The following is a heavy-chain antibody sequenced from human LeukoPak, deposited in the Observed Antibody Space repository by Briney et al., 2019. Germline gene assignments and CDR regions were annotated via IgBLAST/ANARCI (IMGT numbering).Heavy chain of an antibody. J-gene: IGHJ4*02. Sequence: SETLSLTCTVSDGSITNYDWSWVRQPPGKGLEFIGHVHYSGTTNYNPSLRSRVTISIDTSKQHFFLQLKFVPATDTAVYYCARGYGDFRVEGRYFHSWGQGTLVTVSS. CDR1: DGSITNYD. CDR3: ARGYGDFRVEGRYFHS. D-gene: IGHD4-17*01. CDR2: VHYSGTT. V-gene: IGHV4-59*01.